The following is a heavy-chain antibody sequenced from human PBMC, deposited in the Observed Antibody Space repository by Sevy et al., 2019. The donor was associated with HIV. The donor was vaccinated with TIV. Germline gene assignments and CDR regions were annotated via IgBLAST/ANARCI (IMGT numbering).Heavy chain of an antibody. CDR1: GFSITTYW. Sequence: GGSLRLSCAASGFSITTYWMSWVRQAPGKGLEWVANIKDDGNENYYVDSVKGRFSISRDNAKNSLFLEMNALRAEDTAIYYCARAYGAVPGSKYDVWGQGTMVTVSS. J-gene: IGHJ3*01. V-gene: IGHV3-7*01. CDR2: IKDDGNEN. CDR3: ARAYGAVPGSKYDV. D-gene: IGHD4-17*01.